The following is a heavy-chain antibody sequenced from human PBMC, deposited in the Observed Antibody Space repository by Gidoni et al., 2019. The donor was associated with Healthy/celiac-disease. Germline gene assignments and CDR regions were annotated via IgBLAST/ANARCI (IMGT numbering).Heavy chain of an antibody. CDR2: IYPGDSDT. Sequence: EVQLVQSVAEVKKPGESLKISCKGSGYSFTIYWIGWVSQMPGKGLEWMGIIYPGDSDTRYSPSFQGQVTISADKSISTAYLQWSSLKASDTAMYYCASGSNDGGNSRNDAFDIWGQGTMVTVSS. V-gene: IGHV5-51*01. CDR1: GYSFTIYW. D-gene: IGHD2-21*02. J-gene: IGHJ3*02. CDR3: ASGSNDGGNSRNDAFDI.